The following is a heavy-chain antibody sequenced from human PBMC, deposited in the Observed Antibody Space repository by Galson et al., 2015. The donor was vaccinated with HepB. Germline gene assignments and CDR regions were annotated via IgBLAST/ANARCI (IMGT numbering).Heavy chain of an antibody. CDR3: AKRRRGDCSSTSCRYYFNY. D-gene: IGHD2-2*01. J-gene: IGHJ4*02. Sequence: SLRLSCAASGFTFSSYWMSWVRQAPGKGLEWVANIKQDGSEKYYVDSVKGRFTISRDNAKNSLYLQMNSLRAEDTAVYYCAKRRRGDCSSTSCRYYFNYWGQGTLVTVSS. CDR2: IKQDGSEK. V-gene: IGHV3-7*03. CDR1: GFTFSSYW.